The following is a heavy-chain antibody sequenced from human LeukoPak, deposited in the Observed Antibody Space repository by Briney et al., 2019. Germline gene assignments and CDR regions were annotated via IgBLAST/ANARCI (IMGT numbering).Heavy chain of an antibody. V-gene: IGHV4-59*08. Sequence: SETLSLTCTVSGGSISDYYWVWIRQPPGKGLEWIGYIYYSGGTKYNPSLKSRVTMSVDTSKNHFSLRLNSVTAADTAMYFCARSRGNGLWAFDYWGQGTLVTVSS. CDR1: GGSISDYY. D-gene: IGHD1-1*01. J-gene: IGHJ4*02. CDR2: IYYSGGT. CDR3: ARSRGNGLWAFDY.